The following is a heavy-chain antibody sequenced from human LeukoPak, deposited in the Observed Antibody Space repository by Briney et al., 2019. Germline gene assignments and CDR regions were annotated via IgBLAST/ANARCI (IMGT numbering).Heavy chain of an antibody. V-gene: IGHV4-61*01. J-gene: IGHJ1*01. Sequence: PSETLSLTCTVSGYSISSGYYWGWIRQPPGKGLEWIGYIYYSGSTNYNPSLKSRVTISVDTSKNQFSLKLSSVTAADTAVYYCAGDGAGYCSGGSCYGYFQHWGQGTLVTVSS. CDR2: IYYSGST. CDR3: AGDGAGYCSGGSCYGYFQH. CDR1: GYSISSGYY. D-gene: IGHD2-15*01.